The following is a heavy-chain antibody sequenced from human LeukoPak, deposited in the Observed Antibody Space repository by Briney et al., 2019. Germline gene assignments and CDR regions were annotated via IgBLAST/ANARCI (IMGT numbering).Heavy chain of an antibody. V-gene: IGHV1-2*02. Sequence: ASVKVSCKASGYTFTGHYMYWVRQAPGQGLEWMGWINPNSGGTNYAQKFQGRVTMTRDTSISTAYVELSRLRSDDTAVYYCARVSSGYELSHFDYWGQGTLVTVSS. CDR3: ARVSSGYELSHFDY. J-gene: IGHJ4*02. CDR2: INPNSGGT. CDR1: GYTFTGHY. D-gene: IGHD3-3*01.